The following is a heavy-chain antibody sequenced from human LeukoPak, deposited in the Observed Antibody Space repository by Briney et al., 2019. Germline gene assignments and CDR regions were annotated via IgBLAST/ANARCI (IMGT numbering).Heavy chain of an antibody. CDR2: IYTSGIT. V-gene: IGHV4-61*02. D-gene: IGHD2-15*01. J-gene: IGHJ4*02. CDR1: GGSISSDNYY. CDR3: ASSKRGGGSGY. Sequence: SETLSLXCTVSGGSISSDNYYWSWIRQPAGKGLEWIGRIYTSGITNYNPSLQSRVTISVDTSKNQVALKLSSVTAADTAVYFCASSKRGGGSGYWGQGTLVTVSS.